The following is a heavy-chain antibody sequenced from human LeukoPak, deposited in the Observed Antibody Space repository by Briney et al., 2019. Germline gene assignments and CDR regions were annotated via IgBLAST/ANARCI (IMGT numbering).Heavy chain of an antibody. J-gene: IGHJ4*02. CDR3: ARNTYYYDSSGYFPLDY. D-gene: IGHD3-22*01. CDR2: IYYSGST. Sequence: PSETLSLTCTVSGGSISSNNYYWGWIRLPPGKGLEWIASIYYSGSTYYNPSLKSRVTISVDTSKNQFSLKLSSVTAADTAVYYCARNTYYYDSSGYFPLDYWGQGTLVTVSS. CDR1: GGSISSNNYY. V-gene: IGHV4-39*07.